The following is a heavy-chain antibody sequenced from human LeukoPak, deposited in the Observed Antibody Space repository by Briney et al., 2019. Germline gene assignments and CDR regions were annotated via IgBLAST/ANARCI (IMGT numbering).Heavy chain of an antibody. D-gene: IGHD6-13*01. Sequence: ASVKVSCKASGYTFTSYYMHWVRQAPGQGLEWMGTINPSGGSTSYAQKFQGRVTMTRDTSTSTVYMELSSLRSEDTAVYYCARVRAAAGTREVDYFDYWGQGTLVTVSS. J-gene: IGHJ4*02. CDR3: ARVRAAAGTREVDYFDY. CDR1: GYTFTSYY. CDR2: INPSGGST. V-gene: IGHV1-46*01.